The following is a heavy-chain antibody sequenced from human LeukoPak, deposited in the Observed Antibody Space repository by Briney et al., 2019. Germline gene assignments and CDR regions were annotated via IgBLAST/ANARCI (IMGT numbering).Heavy chain of an antibody. J-gene: IGHJ4*02. CDR2: IHPSGEI. CDR1: GGSISSSNW. D-gene: IGHD6-13*01. Sequence: SETLSLTCGVSGGSISSSNWWSGVRQPPGKGLEWIGEIHPSGEINYNPSLKSRVTISLDKSKNQFSLKMTSVTAADTAIYYCARGKQELVPSFDYWGQGALVTVSS. CDR3: ARGKQELVPSFDY. V-gene: IGHV4-4*02.